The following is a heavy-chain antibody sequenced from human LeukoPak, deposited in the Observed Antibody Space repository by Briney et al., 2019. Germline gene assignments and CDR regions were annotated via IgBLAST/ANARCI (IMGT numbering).Heavy chain of an antibody. Sequence: PGGSLRLSCAASGFTFSSYSMNWVRQAPGKGLEWVSSISSSSSYIYYADSVKGRFTISRDNAKNSLYLQMNSLRAEDTAVYYCARDMSRTIFGVVIDYWGQGTLVTVSS. J-gene: IGHJ4*02. D-gene: IGHD3-3*01. CDR2: ISSSSSYI. CDR1: GFTFSSYS. V-gene: IGHV3-21*01. CDR3: ARDMSRTIFGVVIDY.